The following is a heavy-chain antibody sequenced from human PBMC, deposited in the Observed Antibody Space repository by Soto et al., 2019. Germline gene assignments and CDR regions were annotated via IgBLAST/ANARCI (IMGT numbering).Heavy chain of an antibody. D-gene: IGHD4-17*01. V-gene: IGHV1-69*13. CDR3: ARDPLDDYGDPKGGMDV. J-gene: IGHJ6*02. CDR1: GGTFSSYA. Sequence: SVKVSCKASGGTFSSYAISWVRQAPGQGLEWMGGIIPIFGTANYAQKFQGRVTITADESTSTAYMELSSLRSEDTAVYYCARDPLDDYGDPKGGMDVWGQGTMVTVYS. CDR2: IIPIFGTA.